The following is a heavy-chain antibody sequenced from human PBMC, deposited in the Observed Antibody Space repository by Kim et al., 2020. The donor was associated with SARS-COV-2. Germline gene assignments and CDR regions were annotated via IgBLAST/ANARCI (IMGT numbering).Heavy chain of an antibody. CDR2: INTNTGNP. D-gene: IGHD3-16*02. Sequence: ASVKVSCKASGYTFTSYAMNWVRQAPGQGLEWMGWINTNTGNPTYAQGFTGRFVFSLDTSVSTAYLQISSLKAEDTAGYYCATAIYDYIWGSYRINAPVHADYWGQGTLVTVSS. J-gene: IGHJ4*02. CDR1: GYTFTSYA. CDR3: ATAIYDYIWGSYRINAPVHADY. V-gene: IGHV7-4-1*02.